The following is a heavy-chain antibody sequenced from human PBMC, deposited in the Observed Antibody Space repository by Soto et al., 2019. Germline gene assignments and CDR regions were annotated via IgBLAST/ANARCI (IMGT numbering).Heavy chain of an antibody. J-gene: IGHJ5*02. CDR3: ARHLGKGFDV. CDR1: GGSTSSYY. CDR2: IYYSGST. Sequence: QLQLQESGPGLVKPSETLSLTSTVSGGSTSSYYWGWIRQSPGKGMEWIGRIYYSGSTYYNPPLKSRITISVDTSDNQYSLKLSSVTAAVTAGYYCARHLGKGFDVWGQGTLVSVS. V-gene: IGHV4-39*01. D-gene: IGHD3-16*01.